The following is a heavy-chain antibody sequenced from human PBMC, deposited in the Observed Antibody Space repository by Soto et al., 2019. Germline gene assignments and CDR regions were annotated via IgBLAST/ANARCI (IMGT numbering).Heavy chain of an antibody. CDR2: INAGNGNT. CDR3: ARGHLAVVPVASWYFYMDV. D-gene: IGHD2-2*01. J-gene: IGHJ6*03. V-gene: IGHV1-3*01. Sequence: ASVKVSCKASGYTFTNYAVHWVRQAPGQRLEWMGWINAGNGNTRYSQKFQGRVTITRDTSARTAYMELSSLGSEDTAVYYCARGHLAVVPVASWYFYMDVWGKGTTVTV. CDR1: GYTFTNYA.